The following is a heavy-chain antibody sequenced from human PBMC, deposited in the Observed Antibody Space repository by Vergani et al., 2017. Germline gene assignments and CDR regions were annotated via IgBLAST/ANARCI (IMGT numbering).Heavy chain of an antibody. CDR3: ARGHDYGDY. V-gene: IGHV3-33*01. Sequence: QVQLVESGGGVVQPGGSLRLSCAASGFTFSNYGMHWVRQAPGKGLEWVAVIWFDGSKNYYADSVKGRFTVSRDNSKNTLYLQMNSLRVEDTAVYYCARGHDYGDYWGQGTLVTVSS. J-gene: IGHJ4*02. CDR2: IWFDGSKN. CDR1: GFTFSNYG.